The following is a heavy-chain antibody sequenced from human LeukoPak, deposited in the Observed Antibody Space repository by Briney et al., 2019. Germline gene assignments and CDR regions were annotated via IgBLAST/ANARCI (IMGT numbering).Heavy chain of an antibody. Sequence: GGSLRLSCAASGFTFSSYAMSWVRQAPGKGLEWVSAISGSGGSTYYADSVKGRFTISRDNSKNTLYLQMNSLRAEDTAVYYCARDGAYYYDSSGPPFDYWGQGTLVTVSS. V-gene: IGHV3-23*01. CDR3: ARDGAYYYDSSGPPFDY. D-gene: IGHD3-22*01. CDR1: GFTFSSYA. CDR2: ISGSGGST. J-gene: IGHJ4*02.